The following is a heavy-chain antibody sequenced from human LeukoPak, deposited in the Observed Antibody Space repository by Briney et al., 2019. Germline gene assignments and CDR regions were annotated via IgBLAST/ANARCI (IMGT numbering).Heavy chain of an antibody. V-gene: IGHV3-23*01. CDR2: FSGKGDTT. Sequence: GGSLRLSCAASGFTFSHYGMSWVRQAPGKGLEWVAGFSGKGDTTYYAESVRGRFTISRDTSENTLFLQMNSLRAEDTAVYYCAKEGISRAYYYMDVWGKGTTVTVSS. D-gene: IGHD2-15*01. CDR3: AKEGISRAYYYMDV. CDR1: GFTFSHYG. J-gene: IGHJ6*03.